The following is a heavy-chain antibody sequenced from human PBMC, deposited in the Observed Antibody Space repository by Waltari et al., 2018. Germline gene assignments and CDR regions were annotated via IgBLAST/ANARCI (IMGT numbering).Heavy chain of an antibody. CDR2: INAGNGNT. D-gene: IGHD6-13*01. J-gene: IGHJ4*02. CDR3: ARDGRRGGVAAAGTLVGNYFDY. V-gene: IGHV1-3*01. CDR1: GYTFTSYA. Sequence: QVQLVQSGAEVKKPGASVTVSCKASGYTFTSYAMHWVRQAPGQRLACTGWINAGNGNTKYSQKFQGRVTITRDTSASTAYMELSSLRSEDTAVYYCARDGRRGGVAAAGTLVGNYFDYWGQGTLVTVSS.